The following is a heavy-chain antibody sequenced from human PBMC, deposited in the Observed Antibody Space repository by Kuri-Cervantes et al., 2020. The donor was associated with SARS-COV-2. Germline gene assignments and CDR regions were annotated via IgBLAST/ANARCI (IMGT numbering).Heavy chain of an antibody. CDR1: GESFSGYY. CDR3: ARAYGFLRYIYYMDV. J-gene: IGHJ6*03. CDR2: VNHRGST. V-gene: IGHV4-34*01. D-gene: IGHD4-17*01. Sequence: SETLSLTCALYGESFSGYYWNWIRQSPGKGLEWIGEVNHRGSTNYNPSLKSRVTISVDTSSKQFSLHLGSVTAADTAVYYCARAYGFLRYIYYMDVWGRGTTVTVSS.